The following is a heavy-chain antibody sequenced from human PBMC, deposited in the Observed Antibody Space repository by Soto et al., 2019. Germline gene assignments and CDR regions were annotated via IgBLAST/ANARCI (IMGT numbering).Heavy chain of an antibody. CDR2: IDPSDSYT. J-gene: IGHJ4*02. Sequence: LKISCKGSGYSFTSYWISWVRQMPGKGLEWMGRIDPSDSYTNYSPSFQGHVTISADKSISTAYLQWSSLKASDTAMYYCARSPRSIAAAGTEFDYWGQGTLVTVSS. CDR1: GYSFTSYW. V-gene: IGHV5-10-1*01. CDR3: ARSPRSIAAAGTEFDY. D-gene: IGHD6-13*01.